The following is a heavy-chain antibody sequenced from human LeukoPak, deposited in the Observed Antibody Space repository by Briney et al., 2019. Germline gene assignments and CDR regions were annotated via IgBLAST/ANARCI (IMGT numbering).Heavy chain of an antibody. Sequence: GGSLRLSCAASGFTFSTSVMSWVRQVPGKGLEWVSTLNRDGTRTYYSLSSSGRFIVSRDNSMNTLYLQMNGLRADDTAVYYCARDRGGYSTDFDFWGQGTLVTVTS. CDR2: LNRDGTRT. J-gene: IGHJ4*02. V-gene: IGHV3-23*01. CDR3: ARDRGGYSTDFDF. CDR1: GFTFSTSV. D-gene: IGHD6-13*01.